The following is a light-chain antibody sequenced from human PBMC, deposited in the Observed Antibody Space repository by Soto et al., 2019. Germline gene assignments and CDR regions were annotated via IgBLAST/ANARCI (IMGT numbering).Light chain of an antibody. CDR2: ATS. CDR3: QQSDSTPPWT. V-gene: IGKV1-39*01. J-gene: IGKJ1*01. Sequence: DIQMTQSPSSLSASVGDRVTITCRASQSISKYLSWFQQKPGKAPKLLIYATSSLQSGVPSRFSGSGSGTDFTLPISSLQPEDFATYYCQQSDSTPPWTFGQGTKVEIK. CDR1: QSISKY.